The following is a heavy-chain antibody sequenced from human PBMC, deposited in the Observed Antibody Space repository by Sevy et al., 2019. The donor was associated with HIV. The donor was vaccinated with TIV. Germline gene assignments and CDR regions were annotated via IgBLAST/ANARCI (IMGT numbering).Heavy chain of an antibody. D-gene: IGHD2-15*01. CDR2: ISAYSGNT. CDR3: ARDVGNIRFDP. CDR1: GYTFTTYA. J-gene: IGHJ5*02. V-gene: IGHV1-18*01. Sequence: ASVKVSCKASGYTFTTYAISWVRQAPGQGLEWMGWISAYSGNTNYAQRLQGRVTMTTDTSTSTAYMELRSLRSDDTAVYYCARDVGNIRFDPWGQGTLVTVSS.